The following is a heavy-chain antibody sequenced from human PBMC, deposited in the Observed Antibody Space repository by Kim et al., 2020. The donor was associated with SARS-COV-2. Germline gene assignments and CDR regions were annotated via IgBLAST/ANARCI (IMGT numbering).Heavy chain of an antibody. CDR3: ASRRYTGTYYYFDY. J-gene: IGHJ4*02. CDR2: INSDGGTT. CDR1: GFTFSSYW. D-gene: IGHD1-26*01. Sequence: GGSLRLSCAASGFTFSSYWMHWVRQAPGKGLVWVSRINSDGGTTNYADSVKGRFTISRDNAKNTLYLQMNSLRAEDTAVYYCASRRYTGTYYYFDYWGQGTLVTVSS. V-gene: IGHV3-74*01.